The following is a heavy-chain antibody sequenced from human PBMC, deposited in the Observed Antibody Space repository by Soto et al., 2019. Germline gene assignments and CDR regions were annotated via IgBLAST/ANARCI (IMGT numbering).Heavy chain of an antibody. CDR1: GGSISSSSYY. V-gene: IGHV4-39*01. Sequence: QLQLQESGPGLVKPSETLSLTCTVSGGSISSSSYYWGWIRQPPGKGLEWIGSIYYSGSTYYNPSLKSRVTISVDTSKNQFSLKLSSVTAADTAVYYCARPSYSGSYYPFWYWGQGTLVTVSS. CDR3: ARPSYSGSYYPFWY. CDR2: IYYSGST. J-gene: IGHJ4*02. D-gene: IGHD1-26*01.